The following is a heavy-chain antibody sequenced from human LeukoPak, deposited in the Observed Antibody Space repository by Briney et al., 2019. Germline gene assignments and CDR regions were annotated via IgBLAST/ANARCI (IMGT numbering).Heavy chain of an antibody. D-gene: IGHD3-16*01. J-gene: IGHJ4*02. CDR1: GFTFSSYA. Sequence: GGSLRLSCAASGFTFSSYAMSWVRQAPGQGLEWVSAISGSGNSTYYADSVKGRFTISRDNSKNTLYLQMNSLRAEDTAVYYCAKVYDLGDFDYWGQGTLVTVSS. CDR2: ISGSGNST. V-gene: IGHV3-23*01. CDR3: AKVYDLGDFDY.